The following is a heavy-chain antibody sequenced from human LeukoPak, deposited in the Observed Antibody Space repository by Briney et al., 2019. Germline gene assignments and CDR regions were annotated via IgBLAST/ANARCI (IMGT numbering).Heavy chain of an antibody. CDR3: ASQYSSSWGQIDY. CDR2: ISSSSSYI. J-gene: IGHJ4*02. V-gene: IGHV3-21*01. Sequence: GGSLRLSCAASGFTFSSYSMNWVRQAPGKGLEWVSSISSSSSYIYYADSVKGRFTISRDNAKNSLYLQMNSLRAEDTAVYYCASQYSSSWGQIDYWGQGTLVTVSS. D-gene: IGHD6-13*01. CDR1: GFTFSSYS.